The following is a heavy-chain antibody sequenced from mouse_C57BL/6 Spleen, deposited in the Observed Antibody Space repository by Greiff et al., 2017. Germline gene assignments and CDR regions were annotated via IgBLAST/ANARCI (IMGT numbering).Heavy chain of an antibody. J-gene: IGHJ2*01. V-gene: IGHV1-52*01. Sequence: VQLQQPGAELVRPGSSVKLSCKASGYTFTSYWMHWVKQRPIQGLEWIGNIDPSDSETHYNQKFKDKATLTVDKSSSTAYMQLSSLTSEDSAVYYCARTHYGNYAYYFDYWGQGTTLTVSS. CDR1: GYTFTSYW. CDR2: IDPSDSET. D-gene: IGHD2-1*01. CDR3: ARTHYGNYAYYFDY.